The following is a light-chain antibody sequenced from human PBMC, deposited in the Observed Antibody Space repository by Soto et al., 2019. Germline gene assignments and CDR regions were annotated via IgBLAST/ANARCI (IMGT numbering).Light chain of an antibody. Sequence: DIQMTQSPSTLAESIGDTVTITCRASQSVSSWLAWYQQKPGEAPNLLIYEASTLETGVPSRFSGSGSGTKFTLTISSLQPDDFATYYCQQYNSYSPYNFGQGTKLEIK. CDR3: QQYNSYSPYN. J-gene: IGKJ2*01. V-gene: IGKV1-5*03. CDR2: EAS. CDR1: QSVSSW.